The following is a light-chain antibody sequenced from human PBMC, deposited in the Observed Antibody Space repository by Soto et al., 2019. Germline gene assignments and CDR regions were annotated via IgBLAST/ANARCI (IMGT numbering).Light chain of an antibody. CDR2: GAS. Sequence: ETVMTQSPATLSLSPGERATLSCRASESISINLAWYQQKPGQAPRLLIYGASTRATRIPDRFSGSGSGTEFSLPIGSLESEDSAVYYCQQYNKWPPLTFGGGTKVEIK. CDR1: ESISIN. J-gene: IGKJ4*01. CDR3: QQYNKWPPLT. V-gene: IGKV3-15*01.